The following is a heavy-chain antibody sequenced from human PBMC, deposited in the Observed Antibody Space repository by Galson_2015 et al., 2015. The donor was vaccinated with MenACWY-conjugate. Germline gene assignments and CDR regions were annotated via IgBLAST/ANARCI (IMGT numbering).Heavy chain of an antibody. CDR2: IGPAGDT. V-gene: IGHV3-13*04. Sequence: SLRLSCAASGFTFSRNDMHWVRQSIGKGLEWVSAIGPAGDTYYAVSVKGRFTISSENARNSLSLQMNSLRVGDTAVYYCARAYYYGSGSFYGWYFDLWGRGTLVTVSS. CDR3: ARAYYYGSGSFYGWYFDL. CDR1: GFTFSRND. D-gene: IGHD3-10*01. J-gene: IGHJ2*01.